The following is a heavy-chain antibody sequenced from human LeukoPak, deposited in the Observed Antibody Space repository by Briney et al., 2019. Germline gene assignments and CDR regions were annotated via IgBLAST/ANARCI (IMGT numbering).Heavy chain of an antibody. CDR1: GYSFTSYW. Sequence: GESLKISCKGSGYSFTSYWISWVRQMPGKGLEWMGRIDPSDSYTNSSPSFQGHVTISADKSISTAYLQWSSLKASDTAMYYCAGTYYYDSSGYSDAFDIWGQGTMVTVSS. V-gene: IGHV5-10-1*01. CDR3: AGTYYYDSSGYSDAFDI. J-gene: IGHJ3*02. D-gene: IGHD3-22*01. CDR2: IDPSDSYT.